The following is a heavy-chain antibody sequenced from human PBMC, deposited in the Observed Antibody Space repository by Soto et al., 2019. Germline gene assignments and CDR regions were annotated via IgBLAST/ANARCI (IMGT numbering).Heavy chain of an antibody. J-gene: IGHJ6*02. Sequence: QVQLVQSGAEVKKPGASVKVSCKTSGYTFTAYPIHWVRQAPGQGLEWMGWISTGNGNTKYSQKFEGRVTITRDTSASTAYMELSSLTSEDTAVYYCARDWARAEDVWGQGTTVTVSS. CDR2: ISTGNGNT. CDR1: GYTFTAYP. D-gene: IGHD7-27*01. CDR3: ARDWARAEDV. V-gene: IGHV1-3*04.